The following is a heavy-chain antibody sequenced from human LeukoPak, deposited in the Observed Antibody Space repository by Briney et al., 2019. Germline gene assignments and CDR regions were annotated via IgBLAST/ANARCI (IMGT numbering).Heavy chain of an antibody. CDR2: ISGSGGST. Sequence: VQPGGSLSLSCAASGSTFSSYAMSWVRQPPGKGLEWVYAISGSGGSTYYADSVKGRFTISRDNSKNTPYLQMNSLRAEDTAVYYCAKDGAYGDYDLVDYWGQGTLVTVSS. V-gene: IGHV3-23*01. CDR1: GSTFSSYA. D-gene: IGHD4-17*01. J-gene: IGHJ4*02. CDR3: AKDGAYGDYDLVDY.